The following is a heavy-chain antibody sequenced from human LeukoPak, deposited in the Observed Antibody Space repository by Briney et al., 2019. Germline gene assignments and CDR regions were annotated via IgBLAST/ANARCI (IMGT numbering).Heavy chain of an antibody. CDR1: GYTFTSYY. CDR2: INPSGGST. D-gene: IGHD3-22*01. Sequence: GASVKVSCKASGYTFTSYYMHWVRQAPGQGLEWMGIINPSGGSTSYAQKFQGRVTMTRDTSTSTVYMELSSLRSEDTAVYYCARGGYYDSSGYQWFDPWGQGTLVTVSS. CDR3: ARGGYYDSSGYQWFDP. J-gene: IGHJ5*02. V-gene: IGHV1-46*01.